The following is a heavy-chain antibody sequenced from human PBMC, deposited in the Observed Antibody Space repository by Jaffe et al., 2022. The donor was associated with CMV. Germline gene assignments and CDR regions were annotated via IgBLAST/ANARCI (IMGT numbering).Heavy chain of an antibody. CDR1: GDSVSSNSAA. CDR2: TYYRSKWYN. CDR3: ARARISELDFWSGYYQGKQHYGMDV. Sequence: QVQLQQSGPGLVKPSQTLSLTCAISGDSVSSNSAAWNWIRQSPSRGLEWLGRTYYRSKWYNDYAVSVKSRITINPDTSKNQFSLQLNSVTPEDTAVYYCARARISELDFWSGYYQGKQHYGMDVWGQGTTVTVSS. V-gene: IGHV6-1*01. J-gene: IGHJ6*02. D-gene: IGHD3-3*01.